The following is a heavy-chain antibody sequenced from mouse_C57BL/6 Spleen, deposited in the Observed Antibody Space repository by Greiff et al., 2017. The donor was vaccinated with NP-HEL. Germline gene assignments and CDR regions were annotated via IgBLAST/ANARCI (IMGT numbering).Heavy chain of an antibody. Sequence: VQLQQSGPELVKPGASVKMSCKASGYTFTGYHLPWVTQSRVENHQTVGEFNPDNGGTSYNQKFKGKATVTVNKSSSTAYMELRSLTSEESAVYYCARTLSTYAMDYWGQGTSVTVAS. V-gene: IGHV1-22*01. CDR1: GYTFTGYH. CDR2: FNPDNGGT. CDR3: ARTLSTYAMDY. D-gene: IGHD5-1*01. J-gene: IGHJ4*01.